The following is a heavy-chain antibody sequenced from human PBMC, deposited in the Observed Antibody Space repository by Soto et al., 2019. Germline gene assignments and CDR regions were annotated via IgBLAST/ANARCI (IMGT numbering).Heavy chain of an antibody. J-gene: IGHJ4*02. Sequence: GGSLRLSCAASGFTFSSYAMSWVRQVPGEGLQWVSAISDSGGSTYYAASVKGRFTIYRDNSKNTLYLQMNSLRAEDTAVYYCAKWMYYYDSSGFFWGQGTMVTVSS. D-gene: IGHD3-22*01. CDR3: AKWMYYYDSSGFF. CDR2: ISDSGGST. V-gene: IGHV3-23*01. CDR1: GFTFSSYA.